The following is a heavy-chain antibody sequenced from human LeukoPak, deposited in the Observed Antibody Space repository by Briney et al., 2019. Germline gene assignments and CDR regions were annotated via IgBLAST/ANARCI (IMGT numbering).Heavy chain of an antibody. V-gene: IGHV3-11*01. CDR3: AGACLQHTWFDP. CDR2: ISPSGSTI. J-gene: IGHJ5*02. D-gene: IGHD5/OR15-5a*01. CDR1: DFTFSDYY. Sequence: PGGSLRLSCAASDFTFSDYYMSWIRQAPVKGLECISHISPSGSTIYYADSVKGRFTISRDNAKNSLYLQMNSLRAEDTAVYYCAGACLQHTWFDPWGQGTLVTVSS.